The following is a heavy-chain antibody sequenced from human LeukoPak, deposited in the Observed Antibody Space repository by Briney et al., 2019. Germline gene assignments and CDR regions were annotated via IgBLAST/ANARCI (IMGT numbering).Heavy chain of an antibody. D-gene: IGHD3-10*01. CDR1: GYTFIKHW. CDR3: ARDNSVGDIAWWFDP. V-gene: IGHV1-46*01. CDR2: INPTGSAT. Sequence: ASVKVSCKASGYTFIKHWMHWVRQAPGQGLEWVGLINPTGSATLYAQKFRGRVTLTRDMSTNTDYMELRSLKSEDTAVYYCARDNSVGDIAWWFDPWGQEPWSPSPQ. J-gene: IGHJ5*02.